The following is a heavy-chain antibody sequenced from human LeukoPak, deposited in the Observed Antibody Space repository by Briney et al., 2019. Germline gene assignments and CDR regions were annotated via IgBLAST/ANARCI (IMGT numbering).Heavy chain of an antibody. D-gene: IGHD3-3*01. CDR3: ARLAYEFDF. CDR2: IYYSGST. J-gene: IGHJ4*02. CDR1: GGSISSYY. V-gene: IGHV4-59*01. Sequence: SETLSLTCTVSGGSISSYYWSWIRQPPGKGLEWIGYIYYSGSTNYNPSLKSRVAIPLDTSKNHFSLKLSSVTAADTAVYYCARLAYEFDFWGQGTLVTVSS.